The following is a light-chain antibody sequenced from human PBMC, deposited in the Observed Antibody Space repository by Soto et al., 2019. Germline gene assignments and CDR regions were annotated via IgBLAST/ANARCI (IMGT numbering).Light chain of an antibody. CDR1: SSDVGGYKY. J-gene: IGLJ1*01. CDR2: EVS. V-gene: IGLV2-14*01. CDR3: SSYTSSSPCV. Sequence: QYDLNQPASVSGSPGQSITISCTGTSSDVGGYKYVSWYQQHPAKAPKLMIYEVSNRPSGVSNRFSGSKSGNMASLTISVLQADDEADYYCSSYTSSSPCVFGTGTKLTVL.